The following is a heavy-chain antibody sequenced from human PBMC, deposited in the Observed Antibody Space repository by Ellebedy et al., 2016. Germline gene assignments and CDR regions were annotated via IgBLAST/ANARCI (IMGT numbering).Heavy chain of an antibody. Sequence: GESLKISCAASGFTFSDYYMSWIRQAPGKELEWVSYISSSSSTIYYADSVKGRFTISRDNAKNSLYLQMNSLRAEDTAVYYCARVGLDDFWSGYPPYYYYYYMDVWGKGTTVTVSS. CDR3: ARVGLDDFWSGYPPYYYYYYMDV. CDR1: GFTFSDYY. D-gene: IGHD3-3*01. J-gene: IGHJ6*03. CDR2: ISSSSSTI. V-gene: IGHV3-11*04.